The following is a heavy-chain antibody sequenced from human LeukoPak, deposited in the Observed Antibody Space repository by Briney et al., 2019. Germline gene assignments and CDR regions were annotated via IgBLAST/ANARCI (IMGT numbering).Heavy chain of an antibody. CDR3: ARDLGGNSVADY. V-gene: IGHV3-9*01. CDR1: GFTFDDYA. Sequence: GRSLRLSCAASGFTFDDYAMHWVRQAPGKGLEWVSGISWNSGSIGYADSVKGRFTISRDNAKNSLYLQMNSLRAEDTAVHYCARDLGGNSVADYWGQGTLVTVSS. CDR2: ISWNSGSI. D-gene: IGHD4-23*01. J-gene: IGHJ4*02.